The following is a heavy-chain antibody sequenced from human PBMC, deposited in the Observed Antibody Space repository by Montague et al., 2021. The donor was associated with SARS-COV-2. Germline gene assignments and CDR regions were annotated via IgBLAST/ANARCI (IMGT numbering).Heavy chain of an antibody. Sequence: SLRLSCAASGFTVSTTYMGWVRQAPGGGLEWVSAIYVSGSTFYADSVKGRFTISRDNSENTLSLQMNSLRGEDTAVYYCARKGLSGYSPRAFDFWGQGTLVTVSS. CDR1: GFTVSTTY. CDR3: ARKGLSGYSPRAFDF. CDR2: IYVSGST. D-gene: IGHD3-22*01. V-gene: IGHV3-66*01. J-gene: IGHJ4*02.